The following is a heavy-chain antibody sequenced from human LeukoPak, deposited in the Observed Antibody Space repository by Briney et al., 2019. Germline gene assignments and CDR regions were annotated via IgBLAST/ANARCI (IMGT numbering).Heavy chain of an antibody. CDR2: IIPIFGTA. D-gene: IGHD3-3*01. Sequence: ASVKVSCKASGGTFSSYAISWVRQAPGQGLEWMGGIIPIFGTANYAQKFQGRVTITADESTSTAYMELSSLRSEDTAVYYCARSQLYYDFWSGYFDPWGQGTLVTVSS. CDR1: GGTFSSYA. V-gene: IGHV1-69*13. J-gene: IGHJ5*02. CDR3: ARSQLYYDFWSGYFDP.